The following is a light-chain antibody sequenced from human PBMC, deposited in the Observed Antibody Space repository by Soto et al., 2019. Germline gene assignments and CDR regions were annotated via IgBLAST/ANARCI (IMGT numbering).Light chain of an antibody. CDR2: RNN. J-gene: IGLJ2*01. V-gene: IGLV1-47*01. Sequence: QSVLTQPPSASGTPGQRVTISCSGSSSNIGSNFVYWYQQFPGTAPKLLIYRNNQRPSGVPDRFSGSKSGTSASLAITGLQAEDEADYYCQSYDSSLSGLGVFGGGTKLTVL. CDR3: QSYDSSLSGLGV. CDR1: SSNIGSNF.